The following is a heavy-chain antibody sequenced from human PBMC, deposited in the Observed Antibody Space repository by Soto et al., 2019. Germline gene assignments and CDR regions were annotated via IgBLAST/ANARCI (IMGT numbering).Heavy chain of an antibody. Sequence: PVESLKSSFKVYGYSFTTYGIGCVLQMPGKGLEWMGIIYPGDSDTRYSPSFQGQVTISADRSISTAYPQWRSLKASDTAMYYCVRLPVVTLSLGTLDCFESWGHGTLLKVYS. CDR3: VRLPVVTLSLGTLDCFES. J-gene: IGHJ5*01. CDR2: IYPGDSDT. V-gene: IGHV5-51*01. D-gene: IGHD3-22*01. CDR1: GYSFTTYG.